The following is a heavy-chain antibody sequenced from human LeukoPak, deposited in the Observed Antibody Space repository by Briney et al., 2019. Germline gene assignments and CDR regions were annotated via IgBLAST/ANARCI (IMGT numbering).Heavy chain of an antibody. CDR3: ARDYWSSTSCYFDP. D-gene: IGHD2-2*01. V-gene: IGHV4-31*03. J-gene: IGHJ5*02. Sequence: SETLSLTCTVSGGSISSGGYYWSWIRQHPGKGLEWIGYIYYSGSTYFNPSLKSRVTISVDTSKNQFSLKLSSVTAADTAVYYCARDYWSSTSCYFDPWGQGTLVTVSS. CDR2: IYYSGST. CDR1: GGSISSGGYY.